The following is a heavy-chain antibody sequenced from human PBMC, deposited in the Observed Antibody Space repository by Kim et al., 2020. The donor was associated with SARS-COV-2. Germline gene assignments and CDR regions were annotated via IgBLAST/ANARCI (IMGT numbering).Heavy chain of an antibody. CDR1: GFTFSDYY. J-gene: IGHJ6*02. D-gene: IGHD3-3*01. CDR3: ARDREAPYYDFWSGSKGYYGMDV. CDR2: ISSSSSYT. V-gene: IGHV3-11*06. Sequence: GGSLRLSCAASGFTFSDYYMSWIRQAPGKGLEWVSYISSSSSYTNYADSVKGRFTISRDNAKNSLYLQMNSLRAEDTAVYYCARDREAPYYDFWSGSKGYYGMDVWGQGTTVTVSS.